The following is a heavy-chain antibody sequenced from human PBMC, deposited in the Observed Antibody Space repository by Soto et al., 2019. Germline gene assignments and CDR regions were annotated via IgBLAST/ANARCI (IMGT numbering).Heavy chain of an antibody. CDR1: GFTFSTYG. J-gene: IGHJ4*02. Sequence: QPGGSLRLSCAASGFTFSTYGMHWVRQAPGKGLEWVALISYDGNDEFHGDSVKGRFAISRGNPRSTLFLQMNSLRPDDTAVYFCAAHSGKYWNHFDYWGLGTLVTVSS. CDR3: AAHSGKYWNHFDY. D-gene: IGHD1-1*01. CDR2: ISYDGNDE. V-gene: IGHV3-30*03.